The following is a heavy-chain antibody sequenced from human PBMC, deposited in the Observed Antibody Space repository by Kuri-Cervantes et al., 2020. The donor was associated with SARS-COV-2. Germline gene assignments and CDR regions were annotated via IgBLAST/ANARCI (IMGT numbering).Heavy chain of an antibody. V-gene: IGHV3-21*01. CDR1: GFTFSSYS. D-gene: IGHD2-15*01. CDR2: ISSSSSYI. CDR3: ARVTAGRVVAATLFFDY. Sequence: GESLKISCAASGFTFSSYSMNWVRQAPGKGLEWVSSISSSSSYIYYADSVKGRFTISRDNAKNSLYLQMNSLRAEDTAVYYCARVTAGRVVAATLFFDYWGQGTLVTVSS. J-gene: IGHJ4*02.